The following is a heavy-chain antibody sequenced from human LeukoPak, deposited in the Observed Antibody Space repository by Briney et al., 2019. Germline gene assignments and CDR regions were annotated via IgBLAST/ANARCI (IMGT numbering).Heavy chain of an antibody. CDR3: AGPLHWFDP. V-gene: IGHV4-61*02. CDR1: GGSISSGSYY. Sequence: PSQTLSLTCTVSGGSISSGSYYWSWIRQPAGKGLEWIGRIYTSGSTNYNPSLKSRVTISVDTSKNQFSLKLSSVTAADKAVYYCAGPLHWFDPWGQGTLVTVSS. CDR2: IYTSGST. J-gene: IGHJ5*02.